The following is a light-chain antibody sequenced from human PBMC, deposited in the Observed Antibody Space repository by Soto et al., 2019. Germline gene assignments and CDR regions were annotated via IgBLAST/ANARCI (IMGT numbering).Light chain of an antibody. J-gene: IGKJ2*01. Sequence: EIVLTQSPATLSVSPGERATLSCRASQSVNQKLGWYQQKPGQAPRLLIYVASYRATGIPARFSGSGSGTEYTLTISILQAEDFAVYYCQQYASSPYSFGQGTKLQIK. CDR3: QQYASSPYS. V-gene: IGKV3-15*01. CDR1: QSVNQK. CDR2: VAS.